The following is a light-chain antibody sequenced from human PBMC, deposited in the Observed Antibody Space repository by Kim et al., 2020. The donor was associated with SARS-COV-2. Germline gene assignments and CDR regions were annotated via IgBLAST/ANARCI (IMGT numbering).Light chain of an antibody. Sequence: SPGERAAPSCRAGQSVSSYLAWYQQKPGLAPRLLIYDASNRATGIPARFSGSGSGTDFTLTISSLEPEDFAVYYCQQRSNWPPITFGQGTRLEIK. J-gene: IGKJ5*01. CDR1: QSVSSY. CDR3: QQRSNWPPIT. V-gene: IGKV3-11*01. CDR2: DAS.